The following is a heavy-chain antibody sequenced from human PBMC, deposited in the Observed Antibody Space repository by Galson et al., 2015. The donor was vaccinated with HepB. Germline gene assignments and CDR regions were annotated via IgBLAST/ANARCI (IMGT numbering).Heavy chain of an antibody. D-gene: IGHD3-9*01. V-gene: IGHV3-74*01. J-gene: IGHJ3*02. CDR2: INNDGSRT. CDR1: LFTFSNYW. CDR3: ARGGGPYDILTGDAFDI. Sequence: SLRLSCAASLFTFSNYWMHWVRQAPGKGLVWVSRINNDGSRTSYADSVKGRFTISSDNAKNTLYLQMNSLRAEDTAVYYCARGGGPYDILTGDAFDIWGQGTMVTVSS.